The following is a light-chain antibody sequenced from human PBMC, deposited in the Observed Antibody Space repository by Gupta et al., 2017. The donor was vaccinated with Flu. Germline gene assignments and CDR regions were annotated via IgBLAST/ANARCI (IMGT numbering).Light chain of an antibody. V-gene: IGKV1-39*01. CDR3: QQSYSTPYN. CDR2: AAS. CDR1: QSISSY. Sequence: DIQMTQSPSSLSASVGDRVTITCRASQSISSYLDWYQQKPGKAPKLLIYAASRLESGIPSRFSGSGSGTDFTLTIGSLQPEDFATYYCQQSYSTPYNFGQGTKLEMK. J-gene: IGKJ2*01.